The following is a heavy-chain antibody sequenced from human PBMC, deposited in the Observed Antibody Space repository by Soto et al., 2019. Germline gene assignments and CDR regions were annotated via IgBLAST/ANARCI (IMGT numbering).Heavy chain of an antibody. CDR1: GGSISSYY. D-gene: IGHD1-26*01. V-gene: IGHV4-59*01. CDR3: ARAEPTHAIDY. J-gene: IGHJ4*02. CDR2: VYYSGNT. Sequence: PSETLSLTCTVSGGSISSYYWSWIRQPPGKGLEWIGYVYYSGNTNYNPSLKSRVTISIDTSKGQFSLKLSPVTAADTAVYYCARAEPTHAIDYWGQGTLVTVSS.